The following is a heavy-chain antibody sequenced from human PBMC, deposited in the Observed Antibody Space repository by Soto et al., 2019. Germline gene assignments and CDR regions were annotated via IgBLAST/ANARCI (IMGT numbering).Heavy chain of an antibody. V-gene: IGHV4-34*01. CDR1: GGSFSGYY. D-gene: IGHD4-17*01. CDR2: INHSGST. CDR3: ARAYYGDYLGYYYYMDV. Sequence: SETLSLTCAVYGGSFSGYYWSWIRQPPGKGLEWIGEINHSGSTNYNPSLKSRVTISVDTSKNQFSLKLSSVTAADTAVYNCARAYYGDYLGYYYYMDVWGKGTTVTVSS. J-gene: IGHJ6*03.